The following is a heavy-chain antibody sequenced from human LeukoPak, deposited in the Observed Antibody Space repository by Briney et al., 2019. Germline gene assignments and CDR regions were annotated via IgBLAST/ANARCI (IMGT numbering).Heavy chain of an antibody. J-gene: IGHJ3*02. CDR2: IYHSGST. V-gene: IGHV4-38-2*02. CDR3: ARAGFAYYYDSSGYYDAFDI. Sequence: SETLSLTCTVSGYSISSGYYWGWTRQPPGKGLERIGSIYHSGSTYYNPSLKSRVTISVDTSKNQFSLKLSSVTAADTAVYYCARAGFAYYYDSSGYYDAFDIWGQGTMVTVSS. CDR1: GYSISSGYY. D-gene: IGHD3-22*01.